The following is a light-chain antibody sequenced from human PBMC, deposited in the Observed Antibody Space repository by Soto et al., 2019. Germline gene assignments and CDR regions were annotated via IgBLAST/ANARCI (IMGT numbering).Light chain of an antibody. CDR3: AAWDDSLSGSYV. CDR1: SSNIGSNY. CDR2: RNN. J-gene: IGLJ1*01. V-gene: IGLV1-47*01. Sequence: QSVLTQPPSASGTHGQRVTISCSGSSSNIGSNYVYWYQQLPGTAPKLLMYRNNKRPSGVPDRFSGSKSGTSASLAISGLRSEDEADYYCAAWDDSLSGSYVFGTGTKVTVL.